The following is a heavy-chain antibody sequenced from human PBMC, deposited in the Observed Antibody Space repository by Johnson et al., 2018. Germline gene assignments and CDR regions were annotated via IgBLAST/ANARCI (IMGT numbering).Heavy chain of an antibody. Sequence: VQLQESGGGLVQPGGSLRLSCAASGFTFSTYWMDWVRQVPGKGLVWVSRINSDGSSPAYAASVKGRFTISRDNAKNTLYLQRKSLSAEDTALYYCGREDYYDSRTRGYMDVWGKGTTVIVPS. J-gene: IGHJ6*03. D-gene: IGHD3-22*01. CDR2: INSDGSSP. CDR1: GFTFSTYW. V-gene: IGHV3-74*01. CDR3: GREDYYDSRTRGYMDV.